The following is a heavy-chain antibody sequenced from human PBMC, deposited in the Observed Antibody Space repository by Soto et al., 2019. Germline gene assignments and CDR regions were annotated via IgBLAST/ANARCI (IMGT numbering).Heavy chain of an antibody. J-gene: IGHJ3*02. CDR1: GFTFSSYW. V-gene: IGHV3-7*01. D-gene: IGHD3-9*01. CDR3: ARDLWHFDWFGCPYAFDI. CDR2: IKQDGSEK. Sequence: EVQLVESGGGLVQPGGSLRLSCAASGFTFSSYWMSWVRQAPGKGLEWVANIKQDGSEKYYVDSVKGRFTISRDNAKNSLYLQMNSLRAEDTAVYYCARDLWHFDWFGCPYAFDIWGQGTMVTVSS.